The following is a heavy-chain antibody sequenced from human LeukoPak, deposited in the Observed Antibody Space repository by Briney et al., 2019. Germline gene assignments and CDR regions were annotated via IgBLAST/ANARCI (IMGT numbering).Heavy chain of an antibody. D-gene: IGHD3-22*01. CDR3: ARGTRGRRYYYDSSGYVVFDY. CDR1: GGSIRSYY. J-gene: IGHJ4*02. CDR2: IYYSGST. V-gene: IGHV4-59*01. Sequence: TSETLSLTCTVSGGSIRSYYWSWIRQPPGKGLEWIGYIYYSGSTNYNPSLKSRVTISVDTSKNQFSLKLSSVTAADTAVYYCARGTRGRRYYYDSSGYVVFDYWAREPWSPSPQ.